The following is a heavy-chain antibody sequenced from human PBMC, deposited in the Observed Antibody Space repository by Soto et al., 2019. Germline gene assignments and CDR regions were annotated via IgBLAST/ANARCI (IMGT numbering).Heavy chain of an antibody. Sequence: GASVKVSCKASGYTFTGYYMNWVRQAPGQGLEWMGWINANSGGTNYAQKFQGRVTMTRDTSISTAYMELSRLRSDDTAVYYCARTNRGYYYDSSGIPYWGQGTLVTVSS. V-gene: IGHV1-2*02. CDR2: INANSGGT. J-gene: IGHJ4*02. CDR1: GYTFTGYY. CDR3: ARTNRGYYYDSSGIPY. D-gene: IGHD3-22*01.